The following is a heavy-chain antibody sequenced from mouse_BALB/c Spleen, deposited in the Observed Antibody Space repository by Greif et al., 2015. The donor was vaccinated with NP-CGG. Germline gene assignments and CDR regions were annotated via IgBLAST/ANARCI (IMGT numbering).Heavy chain of an antibody. CDR2: ISSGGSYT. V-gene: IGHV5-9-3*01. D-gene: IGHD2-2*01. J-gene: IGHJ3*01. CDR1: GFAFSSYA. CDR3: ARQGVTTSWFAY. Sequence: EVKLMESGGGLVKPGGSLKLSCAASGFAFSSYAMSWVRQTPEKRLEWVATISSGGSYTYYPDSVKGRFTISRDNAKNPLYLQMSSLRSEDTAMYYCARQGVTTSWFAYWGQGTLVTVSA.